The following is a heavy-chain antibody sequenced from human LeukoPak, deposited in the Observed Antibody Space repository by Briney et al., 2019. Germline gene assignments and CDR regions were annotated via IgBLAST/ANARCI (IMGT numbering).Heavy chain of an antibody. V-gene: IGHV5-51*01. CDR2: IYPGDSDI. CDR3: ARYSGSFSYYYYGLDV. D-gene: IGHD1-26*01. J-gene: IGHJ6*02. CDR1: GYSFTSYW. Sequence: GESLKISCKGSGYSFTSYWIGWVRQMPGKGLEWMGIIYPGDSDIRYSPSFQGQVTISADKSISTAFLQWSSLKASDTAMYYCARYSGSFSYYYYGLDVWGQGTTVTVSS.